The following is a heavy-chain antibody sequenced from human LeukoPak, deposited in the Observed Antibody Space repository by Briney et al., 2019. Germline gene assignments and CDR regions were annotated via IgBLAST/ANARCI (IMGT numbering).Heavy chain of an antibody. CDR3: ARAFPWSNVAFDI. CDR1: GGSFSGYY. CDR2: INHSGST. V-gene: IGHV4-34*01. J-gene: IGHJ3*02. D-gene: IGHD1/OR15-1a*01. Sequence: SETLSLTCAVYGGSFSGYYWSWIRQPPGKGLEWIGEINHSGSTNYNPSLKSRVTISVDTSKNQFSLKLSSVTAADTAVYYCARAFPWSNVAFDIWGQGTMVTFSS.